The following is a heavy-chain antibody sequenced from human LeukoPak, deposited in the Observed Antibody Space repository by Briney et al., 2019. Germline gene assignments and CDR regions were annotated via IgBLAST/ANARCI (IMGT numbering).Heavy chain of an antibody. D-gene: IGHD6-13*01. V-gene: IGHV5-51*01. CDR1: GYRFTSYW. Sequence: ESLKISCKCSGYRFTSYWIGWVRQMPGKSLEWMVIIYPGESETRSSPSFQGQVPISAAKSISTAYLQWSSLKASATAIYSCARRAGAAADYWGQGTLVTVSS. CDR2: IYPGESET. J-gene: IGHJ4*02. CDR3: ARRAGAAADY.